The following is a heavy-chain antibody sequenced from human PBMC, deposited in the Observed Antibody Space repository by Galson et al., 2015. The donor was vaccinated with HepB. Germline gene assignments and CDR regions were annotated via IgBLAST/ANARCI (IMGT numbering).Heavy chain of an antibody. CDR3: AKEGWDLLTYFDY. CDR1: GFTFSNYA. D-gene: IGHD1-26*01. J-gene: IGHJ4*02. V-gene: IGHV3-23*01. CDR2: ISDSGDST. Sequence: SLRLSCAASGFTFSNYAMSWVRQAPGKGLEWVSVISDSGDSTYYADSVKGRFTISRDNSKNTLYLQMNSLRAEDTAVYYCAKEGWDLLTYFDYWGQGTLVTVSS.